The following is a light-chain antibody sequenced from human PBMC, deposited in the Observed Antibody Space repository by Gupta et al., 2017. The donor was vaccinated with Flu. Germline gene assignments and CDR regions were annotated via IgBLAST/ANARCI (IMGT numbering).Light chain of an antibody. V-gene: IGKV1-5*03. CDR3: QQYNSYWT. CDR1: SW. CDR2: KAS. J-gene: IGKJ1*01. Sequence: SWLAWYQQKPGKAPKLLIYKASSLESGVPSRFSGSGSGTEFTLTISSLQPDDFATYYCQQYNSYWTFGQGTKVEIK.